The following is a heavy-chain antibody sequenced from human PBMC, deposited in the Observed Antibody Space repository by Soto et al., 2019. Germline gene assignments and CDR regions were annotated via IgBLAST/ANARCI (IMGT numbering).Heavy chain of an antibody. CDR3: ARERSLHYYDSSGYYFDY. J-gene: IGHJ4*02. CDR2: ISSSSSYT. V-gene: IGHV3-11*06. Sequence: QVQLVESGGGLVKPGGSLRLSCAASGFTFSDYYMSWIRQAPGKGLEWVSYISSSSSYTNYADSVKGRFTISRDNAKNSLYLQMNSLRAEDTAVYYCARERSLHYYDSSGYYFDYWGQGTLVTVSS. D-gene: IGHD3-22*01. CDR1: GFTFSDYY.